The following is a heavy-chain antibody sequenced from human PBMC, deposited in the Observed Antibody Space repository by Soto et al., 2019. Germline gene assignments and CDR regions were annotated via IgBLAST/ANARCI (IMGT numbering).Heavy chain of an antibody. CDR1: GFTFSKAW. V-gene: IGHV3-15*01. CDR3: TTPVYCGDNCYSARGS. Sequence: SGGSLRHLCVLSGFTFSKAWLSWVRQAPGKGLEWVGRIKSKTDGGTLDYSAPVEGRFTLSRDDSRNKLYPQMNSVKLEDTAVYSCTTPVYCGDNCYSARGSWGQGILVTVSS. CDR2: IKSKTDGGTL. J-gene: IGHJ5*02. D-gene: IGHD2-21*02.